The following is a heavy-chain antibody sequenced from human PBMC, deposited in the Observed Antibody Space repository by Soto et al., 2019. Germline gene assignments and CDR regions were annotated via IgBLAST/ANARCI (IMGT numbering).Heavy chain of an antibody. V-gene: IGHV1-46*01. J-gene: IGHJ4*02. Sequence: GASVKVSCKASGYTFTSYYMHWVRQAPGQGLEWMGIINPSGGSTSYAQKFQGRVTMTRDTSTSTVYMELSSLRSEDTAVYYCARSPNFLEWPYLGYFDYWGQGTLVTVSS. D-gene: IGHD3-3*01. CDR2: INPSGGST. CDR3: ARSPNFLEWPYLGYFDY. CDR1: GYTFTSYY.